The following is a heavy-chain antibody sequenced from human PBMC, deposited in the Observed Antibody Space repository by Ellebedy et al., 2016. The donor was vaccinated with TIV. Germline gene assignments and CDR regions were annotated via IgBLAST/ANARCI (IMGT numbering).Heavy chain of an antibody. J-gene: IGHJ6*02. CDR1: GGSISSSNYC. CDR3: ARGWFGSGMGV. CDR2: IYYSGST. V-gene: IGHV4-61*05. Sequence: SETLSLTCTVSGGSISSSNYCWGWIRQPPGKGLEWIGYIYYSGSTNYNPSLKSRVTISVDTSKNQFSLQLNSVIPEDTAVYYCARGWFGSGMGVWGQGTTVTVSS. D-gene: IGHD3-16*01.